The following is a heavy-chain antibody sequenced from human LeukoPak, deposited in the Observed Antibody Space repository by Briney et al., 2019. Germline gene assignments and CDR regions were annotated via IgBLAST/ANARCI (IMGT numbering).Heavy chain of an antibody. J-gene: IGHJ4*02. CDR1: GYSFTSYW. D-gene: IGHD5-12*01. V-gene: IGHV5-51*01. CDR2: IYPGDSDT. Sequence: ESLQISCNGSGYSFTSYWIGWVRQMPGKGLEWMGIIYPGDSDTRYSPSFQGQVTISADKSITTAYLQWSSLKASDTAMYYCVRRHSGSDGDYWGQGTLVTVSS. CDR3: VRRHSGSDGDY.